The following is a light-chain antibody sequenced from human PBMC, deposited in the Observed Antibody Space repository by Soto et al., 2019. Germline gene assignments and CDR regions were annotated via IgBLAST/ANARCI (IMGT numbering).Light chain of an antibody. CDR3: QQYNNWPYT. Sequence: EIVMTQSPATLSVSPGERATLSCRASQNVSSNLAWYQQKPGQAPRLLIYGASTRATGIPARFSGSGSGTEFTLTISSLQSEDFAVYYCQQYNNWPYTFGQGTKPEIK. CDR2: GAS. V-gene: IGKV3-15*01. J-gene: IGKJ2*01. CDR1: QNVSSN.